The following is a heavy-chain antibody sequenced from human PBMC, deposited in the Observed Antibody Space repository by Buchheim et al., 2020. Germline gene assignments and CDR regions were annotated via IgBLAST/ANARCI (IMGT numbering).Heavy chain of an antibody. CDR2: IYHSGST. CDR3: ARSPKEDYVWGSYHDAFDI. Sequence: QLQLQESGSGLVKPSQTLSLTCAVSGGSISSGGYSWSWIRQPPGKGLEWIGYIYHSGSTYYNPSLKSRVTISVDRYKNQFSLKLSSVTAADTAVYYCARSPKEDYVWGSYHDAFDIWGQGT. D-gene: IGHD3-16*01. V-gene: IGHV4-30-2*01. J-gene: IGHJ3*02. CDR1: GGSISSGGYS.